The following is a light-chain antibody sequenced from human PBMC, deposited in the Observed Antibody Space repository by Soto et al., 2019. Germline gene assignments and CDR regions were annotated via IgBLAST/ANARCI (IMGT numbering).Light chain of an antibody. V-gene: IGKV3-15*01. Sequence: EIVMTQSPATLSVSPGERATLSCRASQSVSRNVAWYQQKPGQAPRLLIQDASTRATGISVRFSGSGSGTEFTLTISSLQSEDFAVYYFQQYNNWLWTFGQGTKVEIK. CDR3: QQYNNWLWT. CDR2: DAS. CDR1: QSVSRN. J-gene: IGKJ1*01.